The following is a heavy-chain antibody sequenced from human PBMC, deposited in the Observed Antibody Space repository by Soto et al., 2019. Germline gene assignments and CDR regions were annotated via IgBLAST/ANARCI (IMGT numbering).Heavy chain of an antibody. V-gene: IGHV3-48*02. CDR2: ISSSSSTI. CDR1: GYTFSSYS. CDR3: ARPEYSSSSYGMDV. J-gene: IGHJ6*02. Sequence: GGSMRISCAASGYTFSSYSMNWVLRATGKGLEWVSYISSSSSTIYYADSVKGRFTISRDNAKNSLYLQMNSLRDEDTAVYYCARPEYSSSSYGMDVWGQGTTVTVSS. D-gene: IGHD6-6*01.